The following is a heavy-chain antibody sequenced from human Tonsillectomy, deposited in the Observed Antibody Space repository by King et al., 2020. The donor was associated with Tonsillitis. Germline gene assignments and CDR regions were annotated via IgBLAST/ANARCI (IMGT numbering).Heavy chain of an antibody. D-gene: IGHD2-8*01. CDR3: TRGNGFDY. V-gene: IGHV3-48*01. J-gene: IGHJ4*02. CDR2: ISSSNSTI. CDR1: GFTFSRYN. Sequence: VQLVESGGGLVQPGGSLRLSCASSGFTFSRYNINWVRQAPGKGLEWVSYISSSNSTIYYADSVKGRFTISRDNAKNSLYLQMNSLRAEDTGFYYCTRGNGFDYWGQGTLVTVSA.